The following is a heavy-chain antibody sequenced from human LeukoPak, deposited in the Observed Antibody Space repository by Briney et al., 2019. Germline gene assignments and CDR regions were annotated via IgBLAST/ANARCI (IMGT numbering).Heavy chain of an antibody. CDR1: GFTFSGSA. CDR2: IRSKANSYAT. D-gene: IGHD6-13*01. J-gene: IGHJ5*02. CDR3: TSDGYSSSWYVGFDP. V-gene: IGHV3-73*01. Sequence: GGSLKLSCAASGFTFSGSAMHWVRQASGKGLEWVGRIRSKANSYATAYAASVNGRFTTSRDDSKNPAYLQITSLTTEDTAVYYCTSDGYSSSWYVGFDPWGQGTLVTVSS.